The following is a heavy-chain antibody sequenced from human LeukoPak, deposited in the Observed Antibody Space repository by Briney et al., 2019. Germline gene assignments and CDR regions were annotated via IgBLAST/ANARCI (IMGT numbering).Heavy chain of an antibody. J-gene: IGHJ4*02. D-gene: IGHD3-10*01. CDR2: IRYDGSNK. Sequence: GGSLRLSCAASGFTFSSYGMHWVRQAPGKGLEWVAFIRYDGSNKYYADSVKGRFTISRDNSKNTLYLQMNSLRAEDTAVYYCARDEPTRYYGSGNGYWGQGTLVTVSS. CDR3: ARDEPTRYYGSGNGY. CDR1: GFTFSSYG. V-gene: IGHV3-30*02.